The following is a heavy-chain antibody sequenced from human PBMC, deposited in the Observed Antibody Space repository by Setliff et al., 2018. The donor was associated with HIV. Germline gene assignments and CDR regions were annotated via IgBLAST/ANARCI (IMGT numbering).Heavy chain of an antibody. D-gene: IGHD3-3*01. CDR3: ARNYNFWSGYPGGGFDY. J-gene: IGHJ4*02. CDR1: GYTFTSYG. Sequence: ASVKVSCKASGYTFTSYGISWVRQAPGQGLEWMGWISAYNGNTNYAQKLQGRVTMTTDTSTSTAYMELRSLRSDDTAVYYCARNYNFWSGYPGGGFDYWCQGTLVTVSS. CDR2: ISAYNGNT. V-gene: IGHV1-18*01.